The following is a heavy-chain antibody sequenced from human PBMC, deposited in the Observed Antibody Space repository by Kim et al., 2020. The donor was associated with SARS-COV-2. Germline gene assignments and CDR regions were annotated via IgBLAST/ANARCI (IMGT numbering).Heavy chain of an antibody. CDR1: GGSFSDYY. J-gene: IGHJ4*02. CDR2: IHPSGST. Sequence: SETLSLTCGVHGGSFSDYYRTWVRQPPGKGLEWIGEIHPSGSTDYNPSLESRVTISLDKSRNQFSLKLKSVTAADTAVYYCARGLDPYKIGADWGQGTLV. D-gene: IGHD3-16*01. V-gene: IGHV4-34*01. CDR3: ARGLDPYKIGAD.